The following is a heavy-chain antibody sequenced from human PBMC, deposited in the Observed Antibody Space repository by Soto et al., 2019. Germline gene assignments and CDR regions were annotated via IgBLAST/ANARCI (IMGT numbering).Heavy chain of an antibody. CDR2: MNPNNNNT. J-gene: IGHJ4*02. D-gene: IGHD2-8*01. CDR3: ARGPHPYFNDY. Sequence: ASVKVSCKASGYTFTSYDINWVRQATGQWLEWMGWMNPNNNNTGYAQKFQGRVTMTRNTSISTAYMELSSLGSEDTAVYYCARGPHPYFNDYWGQGTLVTVSS. V-gene: IGHV1-8*01. CDR1: GYTFTSYD.